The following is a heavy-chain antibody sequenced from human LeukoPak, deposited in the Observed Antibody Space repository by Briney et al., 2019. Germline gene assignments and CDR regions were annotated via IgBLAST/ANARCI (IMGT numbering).Heavy chain of an antibody. CDR2: IKSKTDGGTT. J-gene: IGHJ5*02. CDR1: GFIFGDCT. Sequence: GGSLRLSCAASGFIFGDCTMNWVRQAPGKGLEWVGRIKSKTDGGTTDYAAPVKGRFTISRDDSKNTLYLQMNSLKTEDTAVYYCTTDGDLRVTIFYGSAVDWFDPWGQGTLVTVSS. V-gene: IGHV3-15*01. D-gene: IGHD4-17*01. CDR3: TTDGDLRVTIFYGSAVDWFDP.